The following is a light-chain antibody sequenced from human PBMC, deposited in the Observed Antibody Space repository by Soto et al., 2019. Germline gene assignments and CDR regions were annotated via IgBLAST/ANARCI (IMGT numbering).Light chain of an antibody. Sequence: QSALTQPASVSGSPGQSITLSCTRTSSGVENYNLVSWYQHRPGKAPKLIIYEGSQRPSGDSDRFSVSKSGNTASLTISGLRADDEADYYCSSYAGAVVFGGGTQLTVL. CDR3: SSYAGAVV. CDR2: EGS. CDR1: SSGVENYNL. J-gene: IGLJ2*01. V-gene: IGLV2-23*01.